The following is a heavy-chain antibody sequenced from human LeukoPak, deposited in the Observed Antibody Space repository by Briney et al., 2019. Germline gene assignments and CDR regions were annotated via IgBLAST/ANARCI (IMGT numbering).Heavy chain of an antibody. CDR1: GFTFSSYW. Sequence: PGGSLRLSCAASGFTFSSYWMSWVRQAPGKGLEWVANIKQDGSEKYYVDSVKGRFTISRDNAKNSLYLQMNSLRAEDTAVYYCARSTVTRQYYFDYWGQGTLVTVSS. J-gene: IGHJ4*02. CDR2: IKQDGSEK. V-gene: IGHV3-7*03. CDR3: ARSTVTRQYYFDY. D-gene: IGHD4-17*01.